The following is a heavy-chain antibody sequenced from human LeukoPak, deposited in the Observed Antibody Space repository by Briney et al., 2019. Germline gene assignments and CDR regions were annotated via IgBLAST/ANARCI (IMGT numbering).Heavy chain of an antibody. J-gene: IGHJ4*02. CDR1: GFTVSSNY. CDR2: ISGSGGDT. V-gene: IGHV3-23*01. CDR3: AKGSGSYKGIDY. D-gene: IGHD3-10*01. Sequence: GGSLRLSCAASGFTVSSNYMSWVRQAPGKGLEWVSAISGSGGDTYYAYSVKGRFTISRDNTKNTLYLQMNSLRAEDTAIYYCAKGSGSYKGIDYWGQGTLVTVSS.